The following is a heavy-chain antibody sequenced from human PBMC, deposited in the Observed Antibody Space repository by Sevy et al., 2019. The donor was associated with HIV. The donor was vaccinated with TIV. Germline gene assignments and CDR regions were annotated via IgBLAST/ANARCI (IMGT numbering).Heavy chain of an antibody. J-gene: IGHJ6*03. Sequence: SETLSLTCAVYSGSFSGYYWSWIRQPPGKGLEWIGEISHSGSTNYNPSLKSRVTISVDTSKNQFSLKLSSVTAADTAVYYCARDAGYNAYYYYYYMDVWGKGTTVTVSS. CDR2: ISHSGST. CDR1: SGSFSGYY. V-gene: IGHV4-34*01. D-gene: IGHD1-1*01. CDR3: ARDAGYNAYYYYYYMDV.